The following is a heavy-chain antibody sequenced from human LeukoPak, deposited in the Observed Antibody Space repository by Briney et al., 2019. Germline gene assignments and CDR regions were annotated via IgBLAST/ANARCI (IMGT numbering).Heavy chain of an antibody. CDR3: ARDPPRVGAPDY. CDR1: GYTFTGYY. Sequence: ASVKVSCKASGYTFTGYYMHWVRQSPGQGLEWVGWINTSRGGTNYAQKFQGRVTMTWDTSISTAYMDLSRLRSDDTAVYFCARDPPRVGAPDYWGQGTLLTVSS. D-gene: IGHD1-26*01. J-gene: IGHJ4*02. CDR2: INTSRGGT. V-gene: IGHV1-2*02.